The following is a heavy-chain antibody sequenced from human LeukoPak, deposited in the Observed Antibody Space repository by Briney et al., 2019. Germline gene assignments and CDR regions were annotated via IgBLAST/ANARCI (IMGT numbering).Heavy chain of an antibody. Sequence: PSQTLSLTRTVSGGSISSGGYYWSWIRQHPGKGLEWIGYIYYSGSTYYNPSLKSRVTISVDTSKNQFSLKLSSVTAADTAVYYCARDLDRGGSRYFDYWGQGTLVTVSS. CDR2: IYYSGST. J-gene: IGHJ4*02. CDR3: ARDLDRGGSRYFDY. CDR1: GGSISSGGYY. V-gene: IGHV4-31*03. D-gene: IGHD2-15*01.